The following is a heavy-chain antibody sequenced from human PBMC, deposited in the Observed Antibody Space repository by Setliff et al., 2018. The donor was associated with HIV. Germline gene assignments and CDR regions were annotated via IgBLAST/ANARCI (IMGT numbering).Heavy chain of an antibody. CDR1: GGSFSGYY. CDR2: INHSGST. D-gene: IGHD2-8*01. V-gene: IGHV4-34*01. J-gene: IGHJ3*02. CDR3: AGTGVYAGAFDI. Sequence: ASETLSLTCAVYGGSFSGYYWSWIRQPPGKGLEWIGEINHSGSTNYNPSLKSRVTISVDTSKNQFSLKLSSVTAADTAVYYCAGTGVYAGAFDIWGQGTMVTVSS.